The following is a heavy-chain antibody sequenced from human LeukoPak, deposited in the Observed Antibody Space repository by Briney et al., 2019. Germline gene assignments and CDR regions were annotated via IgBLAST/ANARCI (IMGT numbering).Heavy chain of an antibody. CDR2: IYHSGST. D-gene: IGHD6-19*01. J-gene: IGHJ4*02. Sequence: PSQTLSLTCTVSGGSISSGGYYWSWIRQPPGKGLEWIGYIYHSGSTYYNPSLKSRVTISVDTSKNQFSLKLSSVTAADTAVYYCARGSVGRWLVGYYFDYWGQGTLVTVSS. V-gene: IGHV4-30-2*01. CDR3: ARGSVGRWLVGYYFDY. CDR1: GGSISSGGYY.